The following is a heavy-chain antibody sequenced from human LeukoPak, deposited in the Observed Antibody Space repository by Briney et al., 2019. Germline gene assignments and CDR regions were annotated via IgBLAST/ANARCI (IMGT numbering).Heavy chain of an antibody. J-gene: IGHJ5*02. V-gene: IGHV3-48*03. CDR1: GFTFSSYE. CDR2: ISSSGSTI. D-gene: IGHD5-18*01. CDR3: ARELGDTAMVRWFDP. Sequence: GGSLRLSCAASGFTFSSYEMNWVRRAPGKGLEWVSYISSSGSTIYYADSVKGRFTISRDNAKNSLYLQMNSLRAEDTAVYYCARELGDTAMVRWFDPWGQGTLVTVSS.